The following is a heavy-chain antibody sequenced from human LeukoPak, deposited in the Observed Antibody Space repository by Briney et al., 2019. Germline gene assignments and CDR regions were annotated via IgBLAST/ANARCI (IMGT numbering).Heavy chain of an antibody. V-gene: IGHV3-23*01. CDR2: ISSRGDST. CDR1: GFTFSSNI. J-gene: IGHJ4*02. Sequence: GGSLRLSCAASGFTFSSNIMSWVRQVPGRGLEWVSTISSRGDSTYVADSVKGRFTISRDNSKNSLYLQMNTVRAEDTAVYYCVKGPRPDITVAHTVENWGQGTLVTVSS. D-gene: IGHD6-19*01. CDR3: VKGPRPDITVAHTVEN.